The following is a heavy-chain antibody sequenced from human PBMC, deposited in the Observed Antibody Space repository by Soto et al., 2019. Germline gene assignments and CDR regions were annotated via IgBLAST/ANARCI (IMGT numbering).Heavy chain of an antibody. D-gene: IGHD6-19*01. J-gene: IGHJ2*01. CDR1: GGSIGSSSHY. V-gene: IGHV4-39*01. CDR2: IYYSGST. Sequence: QLQLQESGPGLVKPSETLSLTCTVSGGSIGSSSHYWGWVRQPPGKGPEWFGRIYYSGSTYDNPSLKRRVTIAVDTSKNLFSLNLRSLTAADTAVYYCGGHGMVGSGWDSIGWYVDLWGRGRLVTVSS. CDR3: GGHGMVGSGWDSIGWYVDL.